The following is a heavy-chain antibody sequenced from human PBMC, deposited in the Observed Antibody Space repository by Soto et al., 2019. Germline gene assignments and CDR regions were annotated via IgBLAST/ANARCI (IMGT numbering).Heavy chain of an antibody. CDR3: AKDTTTAGTDYWYYGMDV. D-gene: IGHD1-1*01. CDR1: GFTFSSYA. V-gene: IGHV3-23*01. Sequence: GGSLRLSCAASGFTFSSYAMSWVRQAPGKGLEWVSAISGSGGSTYYADSVKGRFTISRDNSKNTLYLQMNSLRAEDTAVYYCAKDTTTAGTDYWYYGMDVWGQGTTVTVSS. CDR2: ISGSGGST. J-gene: IGHJ6*02.